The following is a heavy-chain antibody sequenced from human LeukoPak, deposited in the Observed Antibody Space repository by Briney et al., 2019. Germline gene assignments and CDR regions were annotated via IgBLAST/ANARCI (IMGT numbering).Heavy chain of an antibody. Sequence: ASVKVSCKASGYVFTSYGMSWVRQAPGQGLEWMGWITTYNGNTNYAQKLQGRVTMTTDTSTSTAYMELRSLRSDDTAVYYCARTMTSSYYYYGMDVWGQGTTVTVSS. CDR2: ITTYNGNT. D-gene: IGHD3-22*01. CDR3: ARTMTSSYYYYGMDV. J-gene: IGHJ6*02. CDR1: GYVFTSYG. V-gene: IGHV1-18*01.